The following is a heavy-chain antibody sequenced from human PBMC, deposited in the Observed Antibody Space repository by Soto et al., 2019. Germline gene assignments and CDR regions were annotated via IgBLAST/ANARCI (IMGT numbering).Heavy chain of an antibody. CDR1: GYTFTGYY. D-gene: IGHD7-27*01. Sequence: ASVKVSCKASGYTFTGYYMHWVRQAPGQGLEWMGWINPNSGGTNYAQKFQGWVTMTRDTSISTAYMELSRLRSDDTAVYYCARGNWGYYYYGMDVRGQGTTVTVSS. CDR2: INPNSGGT. CDR3: ARGNWGYYYYGMDV. V-gene: IGHV1-2*04. J-gene: IGHJ6*02.